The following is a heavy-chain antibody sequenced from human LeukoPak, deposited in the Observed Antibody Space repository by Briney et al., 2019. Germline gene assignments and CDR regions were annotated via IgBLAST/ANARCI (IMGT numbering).Heavy chain of an antibody. Sequence: GGSLRLSCAASGFTFSSHSMNWVRQAPGKGLEWVSYISSSSSTIYYADSVKGRFTISRDNAKNSLYLRMNSLRAEDTAVYYCARGAYYYEDWGQGTLVTVSS. D-gene: IGHD3-22*01. CDR1: GFTFSSHS. CDR2: ISSSSSTI. J-gene: IGHJ4*02. CDR3: ARGAYYYED. V-gene: IGHV3-48*01.